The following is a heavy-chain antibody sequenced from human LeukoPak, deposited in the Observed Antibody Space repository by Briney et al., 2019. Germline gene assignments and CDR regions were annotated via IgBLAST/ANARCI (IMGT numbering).Heavy chain of an antibody. J-gene: IGHJ5*02. CDR1: GGSISSYY. Sequence: SETLSLTCTVSGGSISSYYWSWIRRPAGKGLEWIGRIYTSGSTNYNPSLKSRVTMSVDTSKNQFSLKLSSVTAADTAVYYCARVHSRVGWFDPWGQGTLVTVSS. D-gene: IGHD2-15*01. CDR2: IYTSGST. V-gene: IGHV4-4*07. CDR3: ARVHSRVGWFDP.